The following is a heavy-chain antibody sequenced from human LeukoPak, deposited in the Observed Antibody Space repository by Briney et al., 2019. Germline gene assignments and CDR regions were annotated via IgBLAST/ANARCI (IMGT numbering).Heavy chain of an antibody. J-gene: IGHJ4*02. D-gene: IGHD2-2*01. CDR2: IWYGGSNK. CDR3: GIGYCSSTSCSYFDY. V-gene: IGHV3-33*08. Sequence: GGSLRLSCAASGFTFSSYGMLWVRQAPGEGLEWVAVIWYGGSNKYYADSVKGRFTISRDNSKNTLYLQMNSLRAEDTAVYYCGIGYCSSTSCSYFDYWGQGTLVTVSS. CDR1: GFTFSSYG.